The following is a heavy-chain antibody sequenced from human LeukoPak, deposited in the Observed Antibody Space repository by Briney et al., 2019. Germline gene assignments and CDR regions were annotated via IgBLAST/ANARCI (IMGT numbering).Heavy chain of an antibody. J-gene: IGHJ4*02. CDR3: ARDSTGLFDY. CDR2: ISSSSIYI. Sequence: GGSLRLSCAASGFTFSDYSMNWVRQAPGKGLEWVSSISSSSIYIYYADSVKGRFTISRDNSKNTLYLQMNSLRAEDTAVYYCARDSTGLFDYWGQGTLVTVSS. V-gene: IGHV3-21*04. D-gene: IGHD3-9*01. CDR1: GFTFSDYS.